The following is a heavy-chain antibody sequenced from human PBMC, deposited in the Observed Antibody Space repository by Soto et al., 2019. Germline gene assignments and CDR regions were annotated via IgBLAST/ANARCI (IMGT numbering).Heavy chain of an antibody. V-gene: IGHV3-23*01. CDR1: GFTFSSYA. D-gene: IGHD4-4*01. CDR2: ISGSGGST. J-gene: IGHJ4*02. Sequence: GGSLRLSCAASGFTFSSYAMSWVRQAPGKGLEWVSAISGSGGSTYYADSVKGRFTISRDNSKNTLYLQMNSLRAEDTAVYYCAKDGSYSNYGPYFDYWGQGTLVTVSS. CDR3: AKDGSYSNYGPYFDY.